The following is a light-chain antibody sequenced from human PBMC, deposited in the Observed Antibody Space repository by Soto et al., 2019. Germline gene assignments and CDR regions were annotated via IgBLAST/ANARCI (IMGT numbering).Light chain of an antibody. Sequence: DIVMTHSPDSLDVSLVERAPIKXXCIRXVLYKSNNKNHLAWYQQKPGQPPQXXIYWASNRESGVPERFSGSGAGTDFTLTISSLEAEDVAFYWCQQYFDVPFTFGGGTKVDIK. V-gene: IGKV4-1*01. J-gene: IGKJ4*01. CDR3: QQYFDVPFT. CDR1: RXVLYKSNNKNH. CDR2: WAS.